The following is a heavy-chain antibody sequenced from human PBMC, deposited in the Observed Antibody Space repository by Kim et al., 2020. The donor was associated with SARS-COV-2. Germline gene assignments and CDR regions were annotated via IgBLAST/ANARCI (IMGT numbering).Heavy chain of an antibody. CDR2: ISSSSRYI. CDR3: ARGAVAAAVEGLIPYGMDV. CDR1: GFTFSNYS. V-gene: IGHV3-21*01. J-gene: IGHJ6*02. D-gene: IGHD6-13*01. Sequence: GGSLRLSCTASGFTFSNYSMNWVRQAPGKGLEWVSSISSSSRYIYYADSVKGRFTISRDNAKNSLYLQMNSLRAEDTAVYYCARGAVAAAVEGLIPYGMDVWGPGTTVTVSS.